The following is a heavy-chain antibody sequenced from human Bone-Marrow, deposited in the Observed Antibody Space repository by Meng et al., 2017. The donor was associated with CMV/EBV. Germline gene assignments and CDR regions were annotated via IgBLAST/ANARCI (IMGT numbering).Heavy chain of an antibody. CDR1: GGSISSSSYY. Sequence: SETLSLTCTVPGGSISSSSYYWGWIRQPPGKGLEWIGSIYYSGSTYYNPSLKSRVTISVDTSKNQFSLKLCSVTAADPAVYYCASLRVLEWLLKVYYYGMDVWGQGTTVTVSS. D-gene: IGHD3-3*01. CDR3: ASLRVLEWLLKVYYYGMDV. V-gene: IGHV4-39*01. J-gene: IGHJ6*02. CDR2: IYYSGST.